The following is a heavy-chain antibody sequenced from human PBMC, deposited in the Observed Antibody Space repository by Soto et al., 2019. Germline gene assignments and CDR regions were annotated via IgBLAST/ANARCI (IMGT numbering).Heavy chain of an antibody. CDR2: INPNSGGT. V-gene: IGHV1-2*04. D-gene: IGHD6-25*01. Sequence: GASVKVSCKACGYTFTGYYMHWVRQAPGQGLEWMGWINPNSGGTNYAQKFQGWVTMTRDTSISTAYMELSRLRSDDTAVYYCARSIVAANWFDPWGQGTLVTVSS. J-gene: IGHJ5*02. CDR3: ARSIVAANWFDP. CDR1: GYTFTGYY.